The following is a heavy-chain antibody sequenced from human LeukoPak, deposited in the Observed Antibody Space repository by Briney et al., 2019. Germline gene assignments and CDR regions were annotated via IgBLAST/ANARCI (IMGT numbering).Heavy chain of an antibody. D-gene: IGHD3-16*01. Sequence: GGSLRLSCAASGFTFRNHWMHWVRQAPGKGLVWVTRINTDGSDTSYADSVKGRFTTSRDDAKNSLYLQMNSLRAEDTAVYYCARDWASVDYWGQGTLVTVSS. V-gene: IGHV3-74*01. J-gene: IGHJ4*02. CDR2: INTDGSDT. CDR1: GFTFRNHW. CDR3: ARDWASVDY.